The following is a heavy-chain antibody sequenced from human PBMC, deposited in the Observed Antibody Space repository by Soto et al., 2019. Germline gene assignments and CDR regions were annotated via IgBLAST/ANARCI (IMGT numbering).Heavy chain of an antibody. CDR3: AAAASELQQYYYYYYGMDV. CDR1: GGTFSSSA. J-gene: IGHJ6*02. CDR2: IIPIFGTT. V-gene: IGHV1-69*05. Sequence: SVKVSCKASGGTFSSSAISCVRQAPEQGLEWIGGIIPIFGTTNYAQKFQERVTITRDMSTSTAYMELRSLRSEDTAVYYCAAAASELQQYYYYYYGMDVWGQGTTVTVSS. D-gene: IGHD1-7*01.